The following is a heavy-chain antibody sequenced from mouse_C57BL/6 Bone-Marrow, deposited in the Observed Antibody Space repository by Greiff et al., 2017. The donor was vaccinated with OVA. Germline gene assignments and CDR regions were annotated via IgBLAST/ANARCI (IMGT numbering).Heavy chain of an antibody. Sequence: EVQGVESGGGLVQPGGSLKLSCAASGFTFSDYGMAWVRQAPRKGPEWVAFISNLAYSIYYADTVTGRFTISRENAKNTLYLEMSSLRSEDTVMYYCARQDYGSSYVFWGQGTLVTVSA. CDR3: ARQDYGSSYVF. CDR2: ISNLAYSI. D-gene: IGHD1-1*01. V-gene: IGHV5-15*01. CDR1: GFTFSDYG. J-gene: IGHJ3*01.